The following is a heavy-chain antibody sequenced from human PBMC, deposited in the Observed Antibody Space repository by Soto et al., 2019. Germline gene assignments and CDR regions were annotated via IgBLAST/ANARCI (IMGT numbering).Heavy chain of an antibody. J-gene: IGHJ4*02. V-gene: IGHV4-31*03. D-gene: IGHD5-12*01. CDR1: GDSISSGGHY. CDR2: IYYSGSP. CDR3: ARWAGGYSGYVDY. Sequence: QVQLQESGPGLVKPSQTLSLTCTVSGDSISSGGHYWSWIRQRPEKGLEWIGFIYYSGSPSYSPSLQSRVTSSVDTSKNQLSLKVTSVTAADTAVYYCARWAGGYSGYVDYWGQGALVTVSS.